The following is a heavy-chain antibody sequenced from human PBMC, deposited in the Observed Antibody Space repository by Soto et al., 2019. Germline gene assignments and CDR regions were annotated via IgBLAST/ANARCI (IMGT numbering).Heavy chain of an antibody. CDR3: ARVSDSSGWYYFDY. CDR1: GYSISSGYY. D-gene: IGHD6-19*01. CDR2: IYHSGST. J-gene: IGHJ4*02. V-gene: IGHV4-38-2*01. Sequence: SETLSLTCAVSGYSISSGYYWGWIRQPPGKGLEWIGGIYHSGSTYYNPSLKSRVTISVDTSKNQFSLKLSSVTAADTAVYYCARVSDSSGWYYFDYWGQGTLVTVSS.